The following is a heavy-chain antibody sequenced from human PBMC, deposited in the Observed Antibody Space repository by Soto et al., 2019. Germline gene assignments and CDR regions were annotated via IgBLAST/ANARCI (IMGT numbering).Heavy chain of an antibody. J-gene: IGHJ3*02. D-gene: IGHD2-21*01. Sequence: EVQLVESGGGLVQPGGSLRLSCAASGFTVSSSYMSWVRQAPGKGLECVSVIYSSGTTHNADSVRRRFTISRDTSKNTLYLQMNSLRAEDTAIYYCARLLLLVPPNDAFDIWGQGTMVTVSS. V-gene: IGHV3-66*04. CDR1: GFTVSSSY. CDR2: IYSSGTT. CDR3: ARLLLLVPPNDAFDI.